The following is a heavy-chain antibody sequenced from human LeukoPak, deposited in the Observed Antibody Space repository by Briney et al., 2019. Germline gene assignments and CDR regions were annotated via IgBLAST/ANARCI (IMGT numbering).Heavy chain of an antibody. CDR1: GGSISSYY. V-gene: IGHV4-59*01. CDR2: IYYSGST. D-gene: IGHD3-10*01. CDR3: ASTMVRGVIINYYYYGMDV. Sequence: TPSETLSLTCTVAGGSISSYYWSWIRQPPGKGLEWIGYIYYSGSTNYNPSLKSRVTISVDTSKNQFSLKLSSVTAADTAVYYCASTMVRGVIINYYYYGMDVWGQGTTVTVSS. J-gene: IGHJ6*02.